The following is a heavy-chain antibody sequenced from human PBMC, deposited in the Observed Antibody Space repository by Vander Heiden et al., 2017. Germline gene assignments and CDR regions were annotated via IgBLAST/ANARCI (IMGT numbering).Heavy chain of an antibody. D-gene: IGHD3-16*02. CDR3: ARDEITFGGVIAPYFDY. V-gene: IGHV3-33*01. J-gene: IGHJ4*02. CDR1: GFTFRSYG. CDR2: IWYDGSNK. Sequence: QVQLVESGGGVVEPGRSLRLSCAASGFTFRSYGMHWVRQAPGKGLGWVAVIWYDGSNKYYADSVKGRFTISRDNSKNTLYLQMNSLRAEDTAVYYCARDEITFGGVIAPYFDYWGQGTLVPVS.